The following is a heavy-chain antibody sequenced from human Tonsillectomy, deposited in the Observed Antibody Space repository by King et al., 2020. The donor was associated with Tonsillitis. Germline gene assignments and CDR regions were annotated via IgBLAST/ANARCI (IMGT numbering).Heavy chain of an antibody. Sequence: VQLVESGGGVVQPGGSLRLSCAASGFTFSSYGMHWVRQAPGKGLEWVAFIRYDESNKYYADSVKGRFTISRDNSKNTLYLQMNSLRAEDTAVYYCAKVKLDIVVVTAIPSSGLPDYWGQGTLVTVSS. CDR2: IRYDESNK. V-gene: IGHV3-30*02. CDR1: GFTFSSYG. CDR3: AKVKLDIVVVTAIPSSGLPDY. D-gene: IGHD2-21*02. J-gene: IGHJ4*02.